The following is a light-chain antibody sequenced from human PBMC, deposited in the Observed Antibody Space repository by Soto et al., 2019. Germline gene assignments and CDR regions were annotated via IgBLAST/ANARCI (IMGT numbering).Light chain of an antibody. Sequence: DTVMTQSPDSLAVSLGERATINCKSSQSVLRSSDNRNYLAWYQQKPGQPPKVLIYWGSTRESGVPDRFTGSGSGTDFTLTITSLQAEDVAVYYCHQYQSNVWTFGQGTKVEIK. J-gene: IGKJ1*01. CDR1: QSVLRSSDNRNY. CDR3: HQYQSNVWT. CDR2: WGS. V-gene: IGKV4-1*01.